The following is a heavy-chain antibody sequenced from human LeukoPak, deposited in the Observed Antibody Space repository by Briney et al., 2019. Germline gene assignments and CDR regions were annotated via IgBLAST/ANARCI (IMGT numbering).Heavy chain of an antibody. D-gene: IGHD6-19*01. V-gene: IGHV3-21*04. Sequence: KTGGSLRLSCAASGFTFSSYSMNWVRQAPGKGLEWVSSISSSSSYIYYADSVKGRFTISRDNAKNSLYLQMNSLRAEDTAVYYCASGVFSSGWYFDYWGQGTLVTVSS. CDR2: ISSSSSYI. CDR3: ASGVFSSGWYFDY. J-gene: IGHJ4*02. CDR1: GFTFSSYS.